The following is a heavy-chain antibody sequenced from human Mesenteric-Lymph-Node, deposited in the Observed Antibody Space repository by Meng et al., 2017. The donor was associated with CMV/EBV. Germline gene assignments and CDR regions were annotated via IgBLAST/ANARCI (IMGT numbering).Heavy chain of an antibody. D-gene: IGHD6-19*01. Sequence: GGSLRLSCAASGFTFTNFAMHWVRQAPGKGLEWVAVISYDGSNKYYADSVKGRFTISRDNSKNTVDLQMNSLRAEETAVYYCARASVAGKGEDYWGQGTLVTVSS. CDR1: GFTFTNFA. CDR3: ARASVAGKGEDY. CDR2: ISYDGSNK. J-gene: IGHJ4*02. V-gene: IGHV3-30-3*01.